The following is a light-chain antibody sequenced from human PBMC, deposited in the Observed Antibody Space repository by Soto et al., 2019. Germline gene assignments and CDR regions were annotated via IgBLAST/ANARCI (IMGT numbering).Light chain of an antibody. J-gene: IGKJ4*01. CDR3: QQYNSYPLT. V-gene: IGKV1-5*03. Sequence: DIQMTQSPSTLSASVGDRVTITCRASQSISSWLAWYQQKPGKAPKLLIYKASSLESGVPSRFSCSGYGTEFTLTISSLQPDDFATYYCQQYNSYPLTFGGGTKVEIK. CDR1: QSISSW. CDR2: KAS.